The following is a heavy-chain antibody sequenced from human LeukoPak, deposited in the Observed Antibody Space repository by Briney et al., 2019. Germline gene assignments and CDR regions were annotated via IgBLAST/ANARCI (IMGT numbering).Heavy chain of an antibody. CDR2: IKLDGSEK. D-gene: IGHD2-8*01. Sequence: GGSLRLSCAASGFTFSSYWMSWVRQAPGKGLEWVANIKLDGSEKYYVDSVKGRFTISRDNAKNSLYLQMNSLRAEDTAMYYCARKGVDHYYYYMDVWGKGTTVTVSS. V-gene: IGHV3-7*01. J-gene: IGHJ6*03. CDR1: GFTFSSYW. CDR3: ARKGVDHYYYYMDV.